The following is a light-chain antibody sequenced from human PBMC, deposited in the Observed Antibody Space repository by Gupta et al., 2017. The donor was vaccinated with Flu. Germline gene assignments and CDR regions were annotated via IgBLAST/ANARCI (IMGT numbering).Light chain of an antibody. CDR2: DVS. Sequence: PATLSVSAGERATLSCRASQGVEGHFAWYQQKPGKAPRLVIYDVSNRATGIPARFSGSGSGTDFTLTISSLEPEDFAVYYCQQRASWPRTFGQGTKVEIK. CDR1: QGVEGH. CDR3: QQRASWPRT. V-gene: IGKV3-11*01. J-gene: IGKJ1*01.